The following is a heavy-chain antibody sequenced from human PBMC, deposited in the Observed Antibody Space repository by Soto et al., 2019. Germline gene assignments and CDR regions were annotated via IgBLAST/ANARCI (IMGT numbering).Heavy chain of an antibody. D-gene: IGHD2-8*02. CDR3: ARLLAGTRYYYYYYMDV. CDR2: ISAYNGNT. J-gene: IGHJ6*03. Sequence: ASVKVSCKASGYTFTSYGISWVRQAPGQGLEWMGWISAYNGNTNYAQKLQGRVTMTTDTSTSTAYMELRSLRSDDTAVYYCARLLAGTRYYYYYYMDVWGKGTTVTVSS. V-gene: IGHV1-18*01. CDR1: GYTFTSYG.